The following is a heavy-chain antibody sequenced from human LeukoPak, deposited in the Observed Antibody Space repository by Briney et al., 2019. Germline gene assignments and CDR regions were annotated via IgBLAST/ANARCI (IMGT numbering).Heavy chain of an antibody. CDR2: ISGYDGRK. V-gene: IGHV1-18*01. J-gene: IGHJ5*02. CDR3: ARDQITMVRGVIKGGKFDP. Sequence: GASVKVSCKTSGYTFSSYGMSWVRQAPGQGLEWMGWISGYDGRKNYAQKVQDRVTMTTDTSTSTAYMELRSLRSDDTAVYYCARDQITMVRGVIKGGKFDPWGQGTLVTVSS. CDR1: GYTFSSYG. D-gene: IGHD3-10*01.